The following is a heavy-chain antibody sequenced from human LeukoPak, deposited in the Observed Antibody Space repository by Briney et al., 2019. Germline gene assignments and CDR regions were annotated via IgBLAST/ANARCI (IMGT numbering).Heavy chain of an antibody. CDR2: IYYSGST. J-gene: IGHJ5*02. Sequence: PSETLSLTCTVSGGSISHYYWSGIRQPPGKGLEGMGYIYYSGSTNYNPSLKSRVTRSVDTSKNQFSLKLISFTAADTAVYYCARRYYDRSGYLISYNSFDPWGQGTLVSVSS. CDR1: GGSISHYY. CDR3: ARRYYDRSGYLISYNSFDP. D-gene: IGHD3-22*01. V-gene: IGHV4-59*01.